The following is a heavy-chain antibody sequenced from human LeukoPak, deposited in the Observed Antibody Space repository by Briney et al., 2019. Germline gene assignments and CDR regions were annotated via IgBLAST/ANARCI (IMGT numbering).Heavy chain of an antibody. J-gene: IGHJ5*02. V-gene: IGHV4-39*01. D-gene: IGHD3-10*01. Sequence: PSETLSLTCSVSGASVTSGGFYCGWLRQPPGKGLESVATVYYTGSTYYNPSLKSRVTISIDTSKNQFSLNLRSVIAADTAVYYCARHSGSGSLSRPFDPWGQGTLVTVSS. CDR2: VYYTGST. CDR3: ARHSGSGSLSRPFDP. CDR1: GASVTSGGFY.